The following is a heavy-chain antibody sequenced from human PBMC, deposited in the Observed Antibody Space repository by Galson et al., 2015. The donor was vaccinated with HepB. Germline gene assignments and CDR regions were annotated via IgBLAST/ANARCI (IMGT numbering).Heavy chain of an antibody. Sequence: SLRLSCAASGFTFSSYAMSWVRQAPGKGLEWVSAISGSGGSTYYADSVKGRFTISRDNSKNTLYLQMNSLRAEDTAVYYCAKGSMMEWLPPPVLYYYYYMDVWGKGTTVTVSS. CDR2: ISGSGGST. J-gene: IGHJ6*03. CDR1: GFTFSSYA. V-gene: IGHV3-23*01. D-gene: IGHD3-3*01. CDR3: AKGSMMEWLPPPVLYYYYYMDV.